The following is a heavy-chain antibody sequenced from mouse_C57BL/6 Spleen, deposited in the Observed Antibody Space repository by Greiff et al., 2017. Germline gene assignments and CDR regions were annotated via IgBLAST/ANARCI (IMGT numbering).Heavy chain of an antibody. D-gene: IGHD1-1*01. CDR2: IYPGDGDT. Sequence: QVQLQQSGPELVKPGASVKISCKASGYAFSSSWMNWVKQRPGKGLEWIGRIYPGDGDTNYNGKFKGKATLTADKSSSTAYMQLSSLTSEDSAVYFCARDGSRVDYAMDYWGQGTSATVSS. V-gene: IGHV1-82*01. CDR1: GYAFSSSW. J-gene: IGHJ4*01. CDR3: ARDGSRVDYAMDY.